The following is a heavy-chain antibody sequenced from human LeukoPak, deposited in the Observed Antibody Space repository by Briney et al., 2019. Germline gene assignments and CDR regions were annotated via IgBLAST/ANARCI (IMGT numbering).Heavy chain of an antibody. CDR2: IYYSGST. J-gene: IGHJ4*02. D-gene: IGHD3-22*01. CDR3: ARVAPPSYNYDSSGYYYFDY. CDR1: GGSISSGGYY. V-gene: IGHV4-31*03. Sequence: SETLSLTCTVSGGSISSGGYYWSWIRQHPGKGLEWIGYIYYSGSTYYNPSLKSRVTISVDTSKNQFSLKLSSVTAADTAVYYCARVAPPSYNYDSSGYYYFDYWGQGTLVTVSS.